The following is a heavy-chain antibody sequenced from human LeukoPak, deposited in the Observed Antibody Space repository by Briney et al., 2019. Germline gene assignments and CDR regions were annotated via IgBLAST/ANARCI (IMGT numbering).Heavy chain of an antibody. J-gene: IGHJ4*02. CDR1: GGSISSYY. D-gene: IGHD2-2*02. Sequence: PSETLSLTCTVSGGSISSYYWSWIRQPAGKGLERIGRIYTSGSTNYNPSLKSRVTMSVDTSKNQFSLKLSSVTAADTAVYYCARDIVVVPAAISRGYWGQGTLVTVSS. CDR3: ARDIVVVPAAISRGY. CDR2: IYTSGST. V-gene: IGHV4-4*07.